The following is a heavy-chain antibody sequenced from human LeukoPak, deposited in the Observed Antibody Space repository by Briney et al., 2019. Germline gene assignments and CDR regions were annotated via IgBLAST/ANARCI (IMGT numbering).Heavy chain of an antibody. V-gene: IGHV3-53*01. D-gene: IGHD1-7*01. Sequence: GGSLRLSCAASGFTVSSNYMSWVRQAPGKGLEWVSVIYTGGSTYYADSVKGRFTISRDNSKNTLYLQMDSLRAEDTAVYYCAKDLEDSQIITGTTGGFDYWGQGTLVTVSS. CDR2: IYTGGST. CDR3: AKDLEDSQIITGTTGGFDY. CDR1: GFTVSSNY. J-gene: IGHJ4*02.